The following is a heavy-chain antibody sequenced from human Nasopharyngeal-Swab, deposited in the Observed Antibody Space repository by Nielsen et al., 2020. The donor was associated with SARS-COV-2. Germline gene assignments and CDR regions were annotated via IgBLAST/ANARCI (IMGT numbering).Heavy chain of an antibody. CDR1: GFTFSSYA. V-gene: IGHV3-23*01. CDR3: ARESIAVAGGGDY. J-gene: IGHJ4*02. CDR2: ISGSGGST. Sequence: GESLKISCAASGFTFSSYAMSWVRQAPGKGLEWVSAISGSGGSTYYADSVKGRFTISRDNAKNSLYLQMNSLRAEDTAVYYCARESIAVAGGGDYWGQGTLVTVSS. D-gene: IGHD6-19*01.